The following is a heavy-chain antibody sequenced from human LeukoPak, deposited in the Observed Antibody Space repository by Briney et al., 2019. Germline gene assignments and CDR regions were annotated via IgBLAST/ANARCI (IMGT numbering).Heavy chain of an antibody. CDR2: FSWNSDTI. Sequence: GGSLRLSCAVSGFTFDDCAMHWVRLVPGKGLEWVSGFSWNSDTIGYGDSVKGRFTISRDNAKNSLYLQMNSLRHEDTALYYCATNGGGDSGYGNFDYWGQGTLVTVSS. D-gene: IGHD5-12*01. J-gene: IGHJ4*02. V-gene: IGHV3-9*01. CDR3: ATNGGGDSGYGNFDY. CDR1: GFTFDDCA.